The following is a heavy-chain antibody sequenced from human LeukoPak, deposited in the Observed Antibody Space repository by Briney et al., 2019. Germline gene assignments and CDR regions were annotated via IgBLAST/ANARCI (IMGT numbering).Heavy chain of an antibody. CDR1: GYTFTSYG. CDR2: ISAYNGNT. CDR3: ARADDYYDSSGDLFDY. Sequence: ASVKVSCKASGYTFTSYGISWVRQAPGQGLEWMGWISAYNGNTNYAQKLQGRVTMTTDTSTSTAYMGLRSLRSDDTAVYYCARADDYYDSSGDLFDYWGQGTLVTVSS. J-gene: IGHJ4*02. V-gene: IGHV1-18*01. D-gene: IGHD3-22*01.